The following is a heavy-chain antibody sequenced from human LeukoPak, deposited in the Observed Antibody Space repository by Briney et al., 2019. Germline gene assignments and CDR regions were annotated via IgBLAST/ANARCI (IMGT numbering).Heavy chain of an antibody. V-gene: IGHV4-59*01. Sequence: PSETLSLTCTVSGGSISSYYWSWIRQPPGKGLEWIGYIYYSGSTNYNPSLKSRVTISVDTSKNQFSLKLNSVTAADTAVYYCAREFGGWYYFDDWGQGTLVTVSS. J-gene: IGHJ4*02. D-gene: IGHD6-19*01. CDR1: GGSISSYY. CDR3: AREFGGWYYFDD. CDR2: IYYSGST.